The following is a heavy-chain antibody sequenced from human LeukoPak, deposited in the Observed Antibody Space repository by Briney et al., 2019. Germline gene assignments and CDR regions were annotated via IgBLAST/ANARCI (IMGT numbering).Heavy chain of an antibody. CDR1: GGSFSGYY. V-gene: IGHV4-34*01. Sequence: SETLSLTCAVYGGSFSGYYWSWIRQPPGKGLEWIGEINHSGSTNYNPSLESRVTISVDKSKNQFSLKLSSVTAADTAVYYCARGSIAVAGYFDYWGQGTLVTVSS. J-gene: IGHJ4*02. D-gene: IGHD6-19*01. CDR2: INHSGST. CDR3: ARGSIAVAGYFDY.